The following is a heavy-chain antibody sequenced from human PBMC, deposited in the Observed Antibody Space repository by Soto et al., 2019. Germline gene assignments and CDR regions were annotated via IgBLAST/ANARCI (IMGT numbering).Heavy chain of an antibody. CDR2: ISHDGSEK. V-gene: IGHV3-30-3*01. CDR1: GFTFSSYA. CDR3: ARAAAYFYHYYYAMDV. Sequence: QVQLVESGGGVVQPGKSLRLSCAASGFTFSSYAMDWVRQAPGKGLEWVAVISHDGSEKYYGDSVKGRFTISRDNPKNTVYLQMNSLRPEDTAVYYCARAAAYFYHYYYAMDVWGQGTAVTVSS. J-gene: IGHJ6*02. D-gene: IGHD6-13*01.